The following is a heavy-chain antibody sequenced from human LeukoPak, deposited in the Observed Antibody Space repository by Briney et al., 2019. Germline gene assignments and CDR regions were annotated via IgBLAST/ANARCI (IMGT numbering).Heavy chain of an antibody. CDR2: IYYSGST. CDR1: GGTISSGDYY. D-gene: IGHD3-3*01. CDR3: ARIENSFWSGSYFDY. V-gene: IGHV4-30-4*08. Sequence: SETLSLTCTVSGGTISSGDYYWSWIRQPPGKGLEWIGYIYYSGSTYYNPSLKSRVTISVDTSKNQFSLKLSSVSAADTAVYYCARIENSFWSGSYFDYWGQGTLVTVSS. J-gene: IGHJ4*02.